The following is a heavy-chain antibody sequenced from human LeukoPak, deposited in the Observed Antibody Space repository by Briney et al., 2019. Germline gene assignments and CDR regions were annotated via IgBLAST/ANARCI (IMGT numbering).Heavy chain of an antibody. CDR3: ARVQAYGGKGYFDY. Sequence: PSETLSLTCTVSGGSISSYYWSWIRQPPGKGLEWIGYIYYSGSTNYNPSLKSRVTISVDASKNQFSLKLSSVTAADTAVYYCARVQAYGGKGYFDYWGQGTLVTVSS. V-gene: IGHV4-59*01. CDR2: IYYSGST. CDR1: GGSISSYY. J-gene: IGHJ4*02. D-gene: IGHD4-23*01.